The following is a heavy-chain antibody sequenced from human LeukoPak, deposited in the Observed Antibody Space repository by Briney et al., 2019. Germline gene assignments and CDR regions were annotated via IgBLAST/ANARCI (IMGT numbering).Heavy chain of an antibody. V-gene: IGHV3-23*01. Sequence: GGSLRPSCAASGFTFSSYAMSWVRQAPGKGLEWVSAISGSGGSTYYADSVKGRFTISRDNSKNTLYLQMNSLRAEDTAVYYCAKDLCPFGGVMNYFDYWGQGTLATVSS. CDR2: ISGSGGST. CDR1: GFTFSSYA. CDR3: AKDLCPFGGVMNYFDY. D-gene: IGHD3-16*01. J-gene: IGHJ4*02.